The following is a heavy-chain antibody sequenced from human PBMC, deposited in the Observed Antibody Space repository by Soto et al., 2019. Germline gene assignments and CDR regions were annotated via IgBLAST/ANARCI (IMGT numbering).Heavy chain of an antibody. CDR3: ARGERYSSSSDLTY. CDR1: GYTFTNFG. J-gene: IGHJ4*02. V-gene: IGHV1-18*01. Sequence: QVQLVQSGAEVKAPGASVKVSCKPSGYTFTNFGVNWVRQAPGQGLEWMGWISAYSGDTRYAQNFQGRVTMTTDTSTRTAYMELRSLTFDDTAVYYCARGERYSSSSDLTYWGQGTLVTVST. CDR2: ISAYSGDT. D-gene: IGHD6-6*01.